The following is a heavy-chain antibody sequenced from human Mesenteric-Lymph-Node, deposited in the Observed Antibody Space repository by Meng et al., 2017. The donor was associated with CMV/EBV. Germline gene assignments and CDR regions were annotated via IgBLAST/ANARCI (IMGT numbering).Heavy chain of an antibody. J-gene: IGHJ4*02. Sequence: SIRSGDYFWSWIRQHPGTGLEWIGYIHYSGNTHYNPALKSRVSISIDTSNNQFSLRLSSVTAADTAVYLCARASRIHNYDYWGLLDYWGQGTLVTVSS. V-gene: IGHV4-31*02. CDR1: SIRSGDYF. CDR3: ARASRIHNYDYWGLLDY. D-gene: IGHD3-3*01. CDR2: IHYSGNT.